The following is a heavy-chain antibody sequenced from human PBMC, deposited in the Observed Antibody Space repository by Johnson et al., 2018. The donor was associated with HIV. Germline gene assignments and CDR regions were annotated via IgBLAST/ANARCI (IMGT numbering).Heavy chain of an antibody. V-gene: IGHV3-NL1*01. CDR1: GITFSSYG. CDR2: IYSGGST. Sequence: QVQLVESGGGVVQPGGSLRLSCAASGITFSSYGMHWVRQAPGKGLEWVSVIYSGGSTYYADSVKGSFTISRDNSKNTLYLQMNSLRAEDTAVYYCARDGWGSRGWDDAFDIWGQGTMVTVSS. J-gene: IGHJ3*02. CDR3: ARDGWGSRGWDDAFDI. D-gene: IGHD6-19*01.